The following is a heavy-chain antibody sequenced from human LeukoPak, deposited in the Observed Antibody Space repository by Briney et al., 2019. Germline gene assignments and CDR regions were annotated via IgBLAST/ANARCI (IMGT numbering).Heavy chain of an antibody. CDR3: ARERLERRGQFNYYYGMDV. CDR2: ISSSGRTI. V-gene: IGHV3-48*03. CDR1: GFTFNSYE. Sequence: GGSLRLSCAATGFTFNSYEMNWVRQAPGKGLEWVSYISSSGRTIYYADSVKGLFTISRDNGLNSLYLQMDSLRAEDTAVYYCARERLERRGQFNYYYGMDVWGQGTTVTVSS. J-gene: IGHJ6*02. D-gene: IGHD1-1*01.